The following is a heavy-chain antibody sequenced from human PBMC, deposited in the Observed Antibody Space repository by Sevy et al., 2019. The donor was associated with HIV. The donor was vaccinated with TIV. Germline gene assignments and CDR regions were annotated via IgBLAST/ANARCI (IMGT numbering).Heavy chain of an antibody. J-gene: IGHJ6*02. D-gene: IGHD1-7*01. CDR2: VYPNSGGT. CDR3: ARDGSGGTTNSGMDV. Sequence: ASVKVSCKASGYTFTDDYLHWVRQAPGQGLEWMGRVYPNSGGTNYAQKFQGRVTMTRDTSISPAYMELSRLRFDDTAVYYCARDGSGGTTNSGMDVWGQGTTVTVSS. V-gene: IGHV1-2*06. CDR1: GYTFTDDY.